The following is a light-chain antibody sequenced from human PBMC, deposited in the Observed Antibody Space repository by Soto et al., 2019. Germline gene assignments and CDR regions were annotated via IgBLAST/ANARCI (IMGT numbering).Light chain of an antibody. Sequence: EIVMTQSPGTLSLSPGERATLSCRASQSVSTNLAWYQQIPGQAPRLLIYGGSTRATGIPARFSGSGSGTEFTLPISSLQSEDFAGYYCQQYNDWPQTFGLGTKVYIK. J-gene: IGKJ1*01. V-gene: IGKV3-15*01. CDR1: QSVSTN. CDR3: QQYNDWPQT. CDR2: GGS.